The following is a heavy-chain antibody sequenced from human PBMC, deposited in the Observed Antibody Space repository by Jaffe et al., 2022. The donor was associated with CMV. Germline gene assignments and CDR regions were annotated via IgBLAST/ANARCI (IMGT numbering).Heavy chain of an antibody. D-gene: IGHD5-18*01. CDR1: GDSISPYY. V-gene: IGHV4-59*08. Sequence: QVQLQESGPGLVKPSETLSLTCTVSGDSISPYYWTWIRQPPGKGLEWIAYIHYSGTTNYNPSLKSRVTISVDTSKNQFSLRLTSVTAADTAVYYCARHQLVGDSAFDIWGQGTMITVSS. CDR2: IHYSGTT. CDR3: ARHQLVGDSAFDI. J-gene: IGHJ3*02.